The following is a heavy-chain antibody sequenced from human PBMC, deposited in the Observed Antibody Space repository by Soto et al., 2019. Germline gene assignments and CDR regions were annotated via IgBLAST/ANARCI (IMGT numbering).Heavy chain of an antibody. J-gene: IGHJ1*01. CDR2: ISNDGSST. Sequence: VQLVESGGGLVQPGGSLRLSCVASGFTFSSYWMHWVRHAPGKGLVWVSSISNDGSSTSYADPVKGRFTISRDNAKNTLYLQMNSLRAEDTAVYYCARLPNKSPQNWGQGTLVIVSP. CDR3: ARLPNKSPQN. CDR1: GFTFSSYW. V-gene: IGHV3-74*01.